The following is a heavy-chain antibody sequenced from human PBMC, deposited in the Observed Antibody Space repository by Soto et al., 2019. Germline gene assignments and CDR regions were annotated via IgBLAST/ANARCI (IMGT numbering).Heavy chain of an antibody. J-gene: IGHJ4*02. CDR3: AKGSQYYYDSSGYYRIYYFDY. D-gene: IGHD3-22*01. CDR1: GFTFSSYA. Sequence: EVQLLESGGGLVQPGGSLRLSCAASGFTFSSYAMSWVRQAPGKGLEWVSAISGSGGSTYYADSVKGRFTISRDNSKNTPYLQMNSLRAEDTAVYYCAKGSQYYYDSSGYYRIYYFDYWGQGTLVTVSS. CDR2: ISGSGGST. V-gene: IGHV3-23*01.